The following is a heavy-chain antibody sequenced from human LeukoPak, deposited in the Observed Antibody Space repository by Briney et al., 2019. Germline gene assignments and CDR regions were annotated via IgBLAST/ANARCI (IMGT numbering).Heavy chain of an antibody. Sequence: SGTLSLTCAVSGGSISSSTWWCLVRHPPGKRLEWTGVSYNSGSTNYTASLKNRVTISGDKSKNKLSLQLSSVTAADTAVYYGERRGIAVAGSFDYWGQGTLVSVSS. J-gene: IGHJ4*02. CDR3: ERRGIAVAGSFDY. CDR1: GGSISSSTW. V-gene: IGHV4-4*02. CDR2: SYNSGST. D-gene: IGHD6-19*01.